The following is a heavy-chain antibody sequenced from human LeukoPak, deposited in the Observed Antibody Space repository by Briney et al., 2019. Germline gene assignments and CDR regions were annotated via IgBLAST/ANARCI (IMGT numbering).Heavy chain of an antibody. CDR1: GFTFSNYA. Sequence: GGSLRLSCAASGFTFSNYAIHWVRQAPGKGLEWVAVISYDGSNKYYADSVKGRFTISRDNSKNTLFLQMNSLRADDTAVFYCAKDGGFYGENFDYWGQGTLVTVSS. D-gene: IGHD4-17*01. CDR2: ISYDGSNK. CDR3: AKDGGFYGENFDY. J-gene: IGHJ4*02. V-gene: IGHV3-30-3*02.